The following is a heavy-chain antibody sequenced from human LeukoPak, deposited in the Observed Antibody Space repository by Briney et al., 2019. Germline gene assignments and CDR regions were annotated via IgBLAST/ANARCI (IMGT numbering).Heavy chain of an antibody. D-gene: IGHD3-22*01. Sequence: RQPPRKRLDWIEYIHYSGSTNCNPSLKSRVTISLDTSKNQFSLKLTSVISAVSGGYYYARYRAHSCGYSFDYWGQGTLVTVSS. CDR3: ARYRAHSCGYSFDY. V-gene: IGHV4-59*01. J-gene: IGHJ4*02. CDR2: IHYSGST.